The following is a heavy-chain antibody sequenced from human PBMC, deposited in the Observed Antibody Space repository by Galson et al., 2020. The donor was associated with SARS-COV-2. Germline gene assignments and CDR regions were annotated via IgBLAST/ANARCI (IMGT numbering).Heavy chain of an antibody. J-gene: IGHJ4*02. D-gene: IGHD1-26*01. CDR3: ARVRSGNYIYDY. Sequence: KIGESLKISCKASGYSFNSDWIGWVRQMPGKGPEWMGIIYPGDSETRYSLSFQGQVTMSADKSINTAYLQWSSLKASDTAMYYCARVRSGNYIYDYWGQGTLVTVSS. CDR1: GYSFNSDW. V-gene: IGHV5-51*01. CDR2: IYPGDSET.